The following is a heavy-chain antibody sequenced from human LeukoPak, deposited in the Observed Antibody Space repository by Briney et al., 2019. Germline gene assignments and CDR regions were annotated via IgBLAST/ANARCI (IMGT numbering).Heavy chain of an antibody. D-gene: IGHD5-18*01. V-gene: IGHV3-33*01. CDR1: GFTFSSYG. J-gene: IGHJ4*02. Sequence: PGGSLRLSCAASGFTFSSYGMHWVRQAPGKGLQWVAVVWYDGTNKFYPDSVKGRFTISRDNSKNTLYLQMNSLRAEDTALYYCARDGPAYSFDYWGQGTLVTVSS. CDR3: ARDGPAYSFDY. CDR2: VWYDGTNK.